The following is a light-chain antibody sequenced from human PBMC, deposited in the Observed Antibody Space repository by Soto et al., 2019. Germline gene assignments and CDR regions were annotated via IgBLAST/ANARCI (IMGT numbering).Light chain of an antibody. CDR2: GAS. CDR1: QSINSNY. Sequence: EIVLTQSPGTLSLSPGERATLSCRASQSINSNYLAWYQQQPGQAPRLLIYGASSRATGVPGRFSGSGSGTDFTLTISRLEPEDFEVYYCQQYGNPPRTFGQGTKVDIK. V-gene: IGKV3-20*01. J-gene: IGKJ1*01. CDR3: QQYGNPPRT.